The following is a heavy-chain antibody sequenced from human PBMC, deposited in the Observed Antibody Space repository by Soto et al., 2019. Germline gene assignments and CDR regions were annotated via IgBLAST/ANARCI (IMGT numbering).Heavy chain of an antibody. V-gene: IGHV4-59*01. CDR1: GGSISSYY. CDR2: IYYSGST. J-gene: IGHJ4*02. CDR3: ARGSISSSRCLDY. D-gene: IGHD3-3*02. Sequence: QVQLQESGPGLVKPSETLSLTCTVSGGSISSYYWSWIRQPPGQGLEWIGYIYYSGSTNYNPSLKSRVTISVDTSQNQFSLKLSSVTAADTAVYYCARGSISSSRCLDYWGQGTLVTVSS.